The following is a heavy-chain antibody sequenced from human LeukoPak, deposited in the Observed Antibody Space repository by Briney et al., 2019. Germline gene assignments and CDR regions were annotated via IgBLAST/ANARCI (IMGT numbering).Heavy chain of an antibody. CDR2: AYSSGST. J-gene: IGHJ5*02. Sequence: PSETLSLTCAVSGYSMTSGHYWGWIRQPPGKGLEWIGSAYSSGSTHYNPSLKSRVTISVDTSKNQFSLKLTSVTAADTAVYFCARNSSKGWFDTWGQGTLVTVSS. D-gene: IGHD2/OR15-2a*01. V-gene: IGHV4-38-2*01. CDR3: ARNSSKGWFDT. CDR1: GYSMTSGHY.